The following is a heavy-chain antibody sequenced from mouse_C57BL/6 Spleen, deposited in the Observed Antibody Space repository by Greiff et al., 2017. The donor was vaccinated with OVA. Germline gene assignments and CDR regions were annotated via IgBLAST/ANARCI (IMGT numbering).Heavy chain of an antibody. CDR3: ARHNYSGFDY. J-gene: IGHJ2*01. V-gene: IGHV5-6*01. D-gene: IGHD1-3*01. Sequence: EVKLMESGGDLVKPGGSLKLSCAASGFTFSSYGMSWVRQTPDKRLEWVATISSGGSYTYYPDSVKGRFTISRDNAKNTLYLQMSSLKSEDTAMYYCARHNYSGFDYWGQGTTLTVSS. CDR2: ISSGGSYT. CDR1: GFTFSSYG.